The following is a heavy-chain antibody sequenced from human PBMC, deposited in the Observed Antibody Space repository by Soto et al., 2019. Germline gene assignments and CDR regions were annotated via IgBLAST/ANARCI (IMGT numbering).Heavy chain of an antibody. D-gene: IGHD3-3*01. CDR3: AKEFRFLEWVFEVSVYGMDV. J-gene: IGHJ6*02. CDR1: GFIFSSYG. CDR2: ISYDGTNK. V-gene: IGHV3-30*18. Sequence: VVQPGRSLRLSCEASGFIFSSYGMHWVRQAPGKGLEWVAVISYDGTNKYYADSVKGRFTISRDNSKNTLYLYMNSLRAEDTAVYYCAKEFRFLEWVFEVSVYGMDVWGQGTTVTVSS.